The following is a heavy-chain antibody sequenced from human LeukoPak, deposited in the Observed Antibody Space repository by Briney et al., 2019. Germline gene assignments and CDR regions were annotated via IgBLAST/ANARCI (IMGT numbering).Heavy chain of an antibody. J-gene: IGHJ4*02. Sequence: ASVKVSCKASGYTFTSYDINWVRQATGQGIEWMGWMNPNSGNTGYAQKFQGRVTMTRNTSISTAYMELSSLRSEDTAVYYCARLHYDFWSGYYFDYWGQGTLVTVSS. CDR3: ARLHYDFWSGYYFDY. CDR2: MNPNSGNT. V-gene: IGHV1-8*01. CDR1: GYTFTSYD. D-gene: IGHD3-3*01.